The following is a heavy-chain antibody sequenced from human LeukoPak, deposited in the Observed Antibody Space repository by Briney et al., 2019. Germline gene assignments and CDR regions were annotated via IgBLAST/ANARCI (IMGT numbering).Heavy chain of an antibody. J-gene: IGHJ4*02. D-gene: IGHD1-26*01. CDR1: GYTFTSYD. Sequence: ASVKVSCKASGYTFTSYDINWVRQATGQGLEWMGWMNPNSGNTGYAQKFQGRVTMTRNTSISIAYMELSSLRSEDTAVYYCARRLVGATKGKYYFDYWGQGTLVTVSS. CDR3: ARRLVGATKGKYYFDY. CDR2: MNPNSGNT. V-gene: IGHV1-8*01.